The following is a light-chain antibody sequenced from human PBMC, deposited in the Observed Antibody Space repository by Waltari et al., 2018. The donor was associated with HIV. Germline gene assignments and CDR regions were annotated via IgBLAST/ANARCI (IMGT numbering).Light chain of an antibody. V-gene: IGLV2-11*01. CDR3: CSYAGSYTRV. Sequence: QSALTQPRSVSGSPGRSVTISCTGTSRDVGAYHYVSWYQQHPGKAPKVIISDVSKRPSGVPDRFSGSKSGNTASLTISGLQAEDEADYYCCSYAGSYTRVFGGGTKLTVL. CDR1: SRDVGAYHY. J-gene: IGLJ3*02. CDR2: DVS.